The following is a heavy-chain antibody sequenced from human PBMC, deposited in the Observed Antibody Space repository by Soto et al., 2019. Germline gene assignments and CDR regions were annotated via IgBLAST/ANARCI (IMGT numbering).Heavy chain of an antibody. CDR2: MNPNSGNT. Sequence: QVQLVQSGAEVKKPGASVKVSCKASGYTFTSYDINWVRQATGQGLEWMGWMNPNSGNTVYAQKFQGRVSMTRNTSISTAYMELSSLRSEDTAVYYWTREHSNYMGNCFDPWGQGTRVNVPS. D-gene: IGHD4-4*01. J-gene: IGHJ5*02. V-gene: IGHV1-8*01. CDR1: GYTFTSYD. CDR3: TREHSNYMGNCFDP.